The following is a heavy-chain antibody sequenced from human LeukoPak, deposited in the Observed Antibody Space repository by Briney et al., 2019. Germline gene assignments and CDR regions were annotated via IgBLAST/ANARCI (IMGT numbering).Heavy chain of an antibody. V-gene: IGHV3-9*01. CDR3: AKDPDTGETSGFYDMDA. Sequence: GGSLRLSCAASGFTFDDYAMHWVRQAPGKGLEWVSGISWNSGIIAYADSVKGRFTISRDNAKNSLYLQMSSLRAEDTALYYCAKDPDTGETSGFYDMDAWGQGTTVTVSS. CDR2: ISWNSGII. J-gene: IGHJ6*02. CDR1: GFTFDDYA. D-gene: IGHD3-22*01.